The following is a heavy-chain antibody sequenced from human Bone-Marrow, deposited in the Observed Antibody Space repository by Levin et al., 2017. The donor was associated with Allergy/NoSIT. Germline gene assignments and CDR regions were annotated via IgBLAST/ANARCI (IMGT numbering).Heavy chain of an antibody. D-gene: IGHD2-2*01. CDR1: GFTFSSYA. CDR2: ISGSGGST. CDR3: AKNHIVVVPAAMIDY. J-gene: IGHJ4*02. V-gene: IGHV3-23*01. Sequence: LSLTCAASGFTFSSYAMSWVRQAPGKGLEWVSAISGSGGSTYYADSVKGRFTISRDNSKNTLYLQMNSLRAEDTAVYYCAKNHIVVVPAAMIDYWGQGTLVTVSS.